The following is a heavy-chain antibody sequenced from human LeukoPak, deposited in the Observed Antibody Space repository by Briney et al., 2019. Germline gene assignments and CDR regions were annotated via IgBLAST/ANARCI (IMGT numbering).Heavy chain of an antibody. D-gene: IGHD4-17*01. V-gene: IGHV4-59*11. CDR2: ISYIGRT. CDR3: ARDLVTVTKGFDI. Sequence: SGTLSLTCAVSDDSFSSHYWTWIRQPPGKGLEGIGCISYIGRTNYNPSLKSRATISIDTSKNHFSMKLTSVTAADTAVYYCARDLVTVTKGFDIWGQGTMVSVSS. J-gene: IGHJ3*02. CDR1: DDSFSSHY.